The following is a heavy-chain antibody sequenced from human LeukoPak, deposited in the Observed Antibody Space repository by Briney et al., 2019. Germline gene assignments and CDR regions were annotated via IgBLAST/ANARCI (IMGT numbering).Heavy chain of an antibody. CDR1: GFTFSSFS. D-gene: IGHD1-26*01. CDR3: ARSEVGATYDY. V-gene: IGHV3-21*01. Sequence: GRSLRLSCAASGFTFSSFSMNWVRQAPGKGLEWVSSISSDSSYIFYADSVKGRFTISRDNAKNSLYLQMNSLRAEDTAVYYCARSEVGATYDYWGQGTLVTVSS. CDR2: ISSDSSYI. J-gene: IGHJ4*02.